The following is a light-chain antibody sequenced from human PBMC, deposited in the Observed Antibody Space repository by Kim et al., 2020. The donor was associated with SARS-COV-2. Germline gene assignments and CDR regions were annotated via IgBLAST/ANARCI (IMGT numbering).Light chain of an antibody. CDR2: GAS. J-gene: IGKJ2*01. CDR1: QNVPYFH. CDR3: QQYDKSPYT. V-gene: IGKV3-20*01. Sequence: EFVLTQSPASLSLSPGERATLSCGASQNVPYFHLAWYQQKPGRAPRLLIYGASSRASGIPDRFVGSGSGTYFTLTISGLEPEDSAVYYCQQYDKSPYTFGQGTKVDIK.